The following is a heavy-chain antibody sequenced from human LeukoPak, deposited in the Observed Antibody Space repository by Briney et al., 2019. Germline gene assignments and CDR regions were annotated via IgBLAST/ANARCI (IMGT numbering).Heavy chain of an antibody. V-gene: IGHV1-24*01. CDR2: FDPEDGET. Sequence: ASVKVSCKASGYTFTGYYMHWVRQAPGQGLEWMGGFDPEDGETIYAQKFQGRVTMTEDTSTDTAYMELSSLRSEDTAVYYCATQGSITMVRGVIILDYWGQGTLVTVSS. CDR1: GYTFTGYY. J-gene: IGHJ4*02. D-gene: IGHD3-10*01. CDR3: ATQGSITMVRGVIILDY.